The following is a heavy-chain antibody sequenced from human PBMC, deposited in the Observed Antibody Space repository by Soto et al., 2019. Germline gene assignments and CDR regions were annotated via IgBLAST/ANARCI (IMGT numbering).Heavy chain of an antibody. D-gene: IGHD6-13*01. CDR3: ARGADAFFYYGLDV. J-gene: IGHJ6*02. Sequence: SETLSLTCTVSGGSITSSYWSWIRRPPGKGLEWIAYIYDTGISGYTPSTSYNPSLKSRVTMSVDTSKSQFSLKLTSVTAADTAVYYCARGADAFFYYGLDVWGQGITVTVSS. V-gene: IGHV4-59*01. CDR2: IYDTGISGYTPST. CDR1: GGSITSSY.